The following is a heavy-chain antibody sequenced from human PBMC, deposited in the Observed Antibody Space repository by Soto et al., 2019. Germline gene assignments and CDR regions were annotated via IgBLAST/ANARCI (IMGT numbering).Heavy chain of an antibody. CDR2: INHSGST. V-gene: IGHV4-34*01. Sequence: SETLSLTCAVYGGSFSGYYWSWIRQPPGKGLEWIGEINHSGSTNYNPSLKSRVTISVDTSKNQFSLKLSSVTAADTAVYYCARSLYSSSWYEDNWFDPWGQGTLVT. J-gene: IGHJ5*02. CDR3: ARSLYSSSWYEDNWFDP. D-gene: IGHD6-13*01. CDR1: GGSFSGYY.